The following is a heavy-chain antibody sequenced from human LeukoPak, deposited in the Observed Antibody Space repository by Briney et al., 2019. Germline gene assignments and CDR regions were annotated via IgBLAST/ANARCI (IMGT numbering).Heavy chain of an antibody. CDR2: IYHSGST. Sequence: PSQALSLTCTASGGSISSGGYYWSWIRQPPGKGLEWIGYIYHSGSTYYNPSLKSRVAISVDRSKNQFSLKLSSVTAADTAVYYCARVRIQYYFDYWGQGTLVTVSS. J-gene: IGHJ4*02. CDR1: GGSISSGGYY. D-gene: IGHD5-18*01. CDR3: ARVRIQYYFDY. V-gene: IGHV4-30-2*01.